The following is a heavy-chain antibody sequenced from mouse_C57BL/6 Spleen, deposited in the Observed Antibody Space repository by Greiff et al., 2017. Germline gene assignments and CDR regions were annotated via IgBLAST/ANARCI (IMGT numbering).Heavy chain of an antibody. J-gene: IGHJ2*01. CDR2: IYPGDGDT. Sequence: VKLQESGPELVKPGASVKISCKASGYAFSSSWMNWVKQRPGKGLEWIGRIYPGDGDTNYNGKFKGKATLTADKSSSTAYMQLSSLTSEDAAVYFCAQQLRLRGYFDYWGQGTTLTVSS. V-gene: IGHV1-82*01. D-gene: IGHD3-2*02. CDR1: GYAFSSSW. CDR3: AQQLRLRGYFDY.